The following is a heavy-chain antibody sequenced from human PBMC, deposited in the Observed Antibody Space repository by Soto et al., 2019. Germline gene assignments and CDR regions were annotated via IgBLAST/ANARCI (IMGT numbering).Heavy chain of an antibody. V-gene: IGHV3-23*01. CDR2: ISGGGGSR. D-gene: IGHD5-18*01. CDR3: AKVMVKNWFDP. J-gene: IGHJ5*02. Sequence: GGSLRLSCAASGFTFSSYAMSWVRQAPGKGLEWVSLISGGGGSRYYADSVKGRFTISRDNSKNTLYLQMNSLRADDTAVYYCAKVMVKNWFDPWGQGTLVTVSS. CDR1: GFTFSSYA.